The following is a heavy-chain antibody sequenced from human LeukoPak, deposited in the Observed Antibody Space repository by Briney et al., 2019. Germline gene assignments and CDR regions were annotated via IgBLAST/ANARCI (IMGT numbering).Heavy chain of an antibody. CDR3: AGGTGWLYFDF. CDR2: INGDGSST. V-gene: IGHV3-74*01. Sequence: GGSLRLSCAASGFTFSSHWMHWVRQAPGKGLVWVSHINGDGSSTDYADFVKGRFTISRDNSKNTLYLQMNSLRVEDTAVYYCAGGTGWLYFDFWGQGTLVTVSS. J-gene: IGHJ4*02. CDR1: GFTFSSHW. D-gene: IGHD3/OR15-3a*01.